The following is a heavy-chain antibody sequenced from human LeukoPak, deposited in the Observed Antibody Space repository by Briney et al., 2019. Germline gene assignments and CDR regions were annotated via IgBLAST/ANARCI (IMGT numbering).Heavy chain of an antibody. CDR1: GFTFSGAW. J-gene: IGHJ4*02. CDR2: IKSKTDGGTT. V-gene: IGHV3-15*01. D-gene: IGHD4-17*01. CDR3: TTEGTVTTSYYFDY. Sequence: GGSLRLSCAASGFTFSGAWMSWVRQAPGKGLEWVGRIKSKTDGGTTDYAAPVKGRFTISRDDSKNTLYLQMNSLKTEDTAMYYCTTEGTVTTSYYFDYWGQGTLVTVSS.